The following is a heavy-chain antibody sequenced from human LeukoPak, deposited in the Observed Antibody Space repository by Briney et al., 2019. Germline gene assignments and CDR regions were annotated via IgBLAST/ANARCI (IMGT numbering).Heavy chain of an antibody. CDR2: IWNDAKKT. J-gene: IGHJ4*02. CDR3: ARDNSYGSPLDH. D-gene: IGHD3-10*01. Sequence: PGGSLRLSCAASGFPFSNYAMHWVRQAPGKGLEWVALIWNDAKKTYYRDSVKGRFTISRDNSKDTLSLQMNSLRAEDTALYYCARDNSYGSPLDHWGQGTLVIVPS. V-gene: IGHV3-33*01. CDR1: GFPFSNYA.